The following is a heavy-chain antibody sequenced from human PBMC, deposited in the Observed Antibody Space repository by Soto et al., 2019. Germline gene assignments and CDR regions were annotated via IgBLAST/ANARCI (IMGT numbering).Heavy chain of an antibody. CDR3: AREAMATSTFDY. CDR2: LNTDGTTA. D-gene: IGHD5-12*01. J-gene: IGHJ4*02. Sequence: GWSLRLSCAASGFTFSRYWMHWVRQAPGKGLMWVSRLNTDGTTAAYADSVKGRFTISRDNAKNTLYLLMNSLSAEDTAVYYCAREAMATSTFDYWGQGTWSPSTQ. V-gene: IGHV3-74*01. CDR1: GFTFSRYW.